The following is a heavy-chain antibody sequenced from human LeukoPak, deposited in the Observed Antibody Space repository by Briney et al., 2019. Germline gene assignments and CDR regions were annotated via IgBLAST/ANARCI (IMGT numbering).Heavy chain of an antibody. CDR2: IYYSGST. V-gene: IGHV4-59*01. CDR1: GGSISSYY. Sequence: SETLSLTCTVSGGSISSYYWSWIRQPPGKGLEWIGYIYYSGSTNYNPSLKSRVTISVDTSKNQFSLKLSSVTAADTAVYYCARGSLSPDYWGQGTLVTVSS. J-gene: IGHJ4*02. CDR3: ARGSLSPDY.